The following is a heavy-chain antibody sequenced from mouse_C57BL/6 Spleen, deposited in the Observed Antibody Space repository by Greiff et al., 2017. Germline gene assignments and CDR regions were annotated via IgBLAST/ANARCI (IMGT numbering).Heavy chain of an antibody. CDR2: IYPGDGDT. J-gene: IGHJ4*01. D-gene: IGHD2-3*01. CDR1: GYAFSSSW. Sequence: QVQLKESVPELVKPGASVKISCKASGYAFSSSWMNWVKQRPGKGLEWIGRIYPGDGDTNYNGKFKGKATMTADKSSSTAYLQLSSLTSEDSAVYFCAISYDGAYYYAMDYWGQGTSGTVSS. V-gene: IGHV1-82*01. CDR3: AISYDGAYYYAMDY.